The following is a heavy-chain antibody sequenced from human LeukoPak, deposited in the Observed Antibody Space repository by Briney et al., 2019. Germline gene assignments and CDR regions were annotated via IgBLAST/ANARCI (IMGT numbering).Heavy chain of an antibody. J-gene: IGHJ4*02. V-gene: IGHV1-69*13. CDR3: ASGGVTVYSYGPDY. CDR2: IIPEFDEA. D-gene: IGHD5-18*01. CDR1: GGILSKWS. Sequence: SVKVSCKASGGILSKWSISWVRQAPGQGLEWVGTIIPEFDEAHYAQKLQGRVTISADDSATAAYMELRSLRSDDTAVYYCASGGVTVYSYGPDYWGQGTLVTVSS.